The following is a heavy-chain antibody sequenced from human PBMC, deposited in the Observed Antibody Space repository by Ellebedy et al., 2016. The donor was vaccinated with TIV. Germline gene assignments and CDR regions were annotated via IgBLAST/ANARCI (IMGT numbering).Heavy chain of an antibody. V-gene: IGHV3-21*01. CDR3: ARPAASYSSSWYDFDC. D-gene: IGHD6-13*01. CDR1: GFTFSTYT. Sequence: GESLKISCAASGFTFSTYTMNWVRQAPGKGLEWVSSISSRGTYMHNADSLKGRFTISRDNAKNSLFLQMDRLRVEDTAIYYCARPAASYSSSWYDFDCWGQGTLVTVSS. CDR2: ISSRGTYM. J-gene: IGHJ4*02.